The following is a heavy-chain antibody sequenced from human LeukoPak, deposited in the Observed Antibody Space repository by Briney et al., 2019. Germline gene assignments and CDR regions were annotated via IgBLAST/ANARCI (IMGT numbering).Heavy chain of an antibody. CDR2: ISSTGNNI. J-gene: IGHJ4*02. CDR3: ARGLRRGDY. D-gene: IGHD4-17*01. Sequence: PGGSLRLSCAASGFAFTIYTMNWVRQAPGPGLEWVSSISSTGNNIYYADSVKGRFTISRDNAKVSLYLEMNSLRAEDTAVYYCARGLRRGDYWGQGTLVTVSS. CDR1: GFAFTIYT. V-gene: IGHV3-21*01.